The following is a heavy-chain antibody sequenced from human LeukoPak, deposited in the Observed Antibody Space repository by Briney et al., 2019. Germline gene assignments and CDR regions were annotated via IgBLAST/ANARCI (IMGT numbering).Heavy chain of an antibody. CDR1: GGSIDIYY. V-gene: IGHV4-4*07. Sequence: SETLSLTCTVSGGSIDIYYWSWIRQPAGKGLEWIGRIYTSGSTNYNPSLKTRVTMSVDTSKNQFSLKLSSVTAADTAVYYCARALVGYCSGGSCYWFDPWGQGTLVTVSS. CDR2: IYTSGST. D-gene: IGHD2-15*01. CDR3: ARALVGYCSGGSCYWFDP. J-gene: IGHJ5*02.